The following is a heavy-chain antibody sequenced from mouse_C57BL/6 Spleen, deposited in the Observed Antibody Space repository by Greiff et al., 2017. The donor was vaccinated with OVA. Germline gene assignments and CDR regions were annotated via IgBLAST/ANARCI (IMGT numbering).Heavy chain of an antibody. CDR2: IRNKANGYTT. J-gene: IGHJ1*03. CDR1: GFTFTDYY. Sequence: DVQLVESGGGLVQPGGSLSLSCAASGFTFTDYYMSWVRQPPGKALEWLGFIRNKANGYTTEYSASVKGRFTISRDNSQSILYLQMNALRAEDSATYYCARYSTYWYFDVWGTGTTVTVSS. CDR3: ARYSTYWYFDV. V-gene: IGHV7-3*01.